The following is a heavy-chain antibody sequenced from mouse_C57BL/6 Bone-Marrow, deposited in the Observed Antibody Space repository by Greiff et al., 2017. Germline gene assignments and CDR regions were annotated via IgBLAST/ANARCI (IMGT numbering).Heavy chain of an antibody. Sequence: QVQLQQSGAELARPGASVKLSCKASGYTFTSYGISWVKQRTGQGLEWIGEIYPRSGNTYYNEKFKGKATLTADKSSSTAYMGLRSLTSEDSAGYFCARDGGGAWFAYWGQGTLVTVSA. J-gene: IGHJ3*01. CDR3: ARDGGGAWFAY. CDR2: IYPRSGNT. V-gene: IGHV1-81*01. CDR1: GYTFTSYG. D-gene: IGHD2-3*01.